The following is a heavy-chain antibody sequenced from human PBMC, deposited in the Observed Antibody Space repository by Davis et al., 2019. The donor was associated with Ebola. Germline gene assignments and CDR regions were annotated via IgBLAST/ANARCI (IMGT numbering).Heavy chain of an antibody. V-gene: IGHV1-69*06. CDR1: GGTFSSYA. CDR2: IIPIFGTA. D-gene: IGHD3-22*01. CDR3: AMGVVGNNYYSYYGMDV. Sequence: SVKVSCKASGGTFSSYAISWVRQAPGQGLEWMGGIIPIFGTANYAQKFQGRVTITADKSTSTAYMELSSRRSEDTAVYYCAMGVVGNNYYSYYGMDVWGQGTTVTVSS. J-gene: IGHJ6*02.